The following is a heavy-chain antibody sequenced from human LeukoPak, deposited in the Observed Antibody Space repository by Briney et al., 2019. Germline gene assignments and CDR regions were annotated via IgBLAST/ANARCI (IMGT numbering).Heavy chain of an antibody. Sequence: GGSLRLSCAASGFTFSSYAMSWARQAPGKGLEWVSAISGSGGSTYCADSVKGRFTISRDNSKNTLYLQMNSLRAEDTAVYYCAKPVYSSSWLGDPWGQGTLVTVSS. CDR2: ISGSGGST. J-gene: IGHJ5*02. CDR1: GFTFSSYA. CDR3: AKPVYSSSWLGDP. D-gene: IGHD6-13*01. V-gene: IGHV3-23*01.